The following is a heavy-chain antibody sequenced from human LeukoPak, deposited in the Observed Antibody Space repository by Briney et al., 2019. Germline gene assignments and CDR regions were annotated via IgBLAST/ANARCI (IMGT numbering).Heavy chain of an antibody. D-gene: IGHD2-2*01. CDR1: GFTFSSSA. CDR2: ITGSGSET. CDR3: AKDPYCSSTSCQIDY. V-gene: IGHV3-23*01. J-gene: IGHJ4*02. Sequence: TGGSLRLSCAASGFTFSSSAMRWVRQAPGKGLEWVSSITGSGSETFYADSVKGRFTISRDNSKNTLYLQMNSLRAEDTAVYYCAKDPYCSSTSCQIDYWGQGTLVTVSS.